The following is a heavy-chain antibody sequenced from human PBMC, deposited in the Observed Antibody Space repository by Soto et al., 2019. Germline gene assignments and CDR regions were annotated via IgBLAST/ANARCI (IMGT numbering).Heavy chain of an antibody. Sequence: PSETLSLTCTVSGGSISSYYWSWIRQPPGKGLEWIGYIYYSGSTNYNPSLKSRVTISVDTSKNQFSLKLSSVTAADTAVYYCARELVSLGDWNDVVYYYYYGMDVWGQGTTVTVSS. V-gene: IGHV4-59*01. CDR3: ARELVSLGDWNDVVYYYYYGMDV. J-gene: IGHJ6*02. CDR1: GGSISSYY. D-gene: IGHD1-1*01. CDR2: IYYSGST.